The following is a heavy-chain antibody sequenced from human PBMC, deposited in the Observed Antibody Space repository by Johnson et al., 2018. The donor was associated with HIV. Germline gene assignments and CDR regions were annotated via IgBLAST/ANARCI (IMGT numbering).Heavy chain of an antibody. CDR1: GFTFSSYG. CDR3: ANLGDYSGINGFDI. D-gene: IGHD4-23*01. V-gene: IGHV3-23*04. CDR2: ISGSGGNT. Sequence: VQLVESGGGVVQRGGSLRVSCAASGFTFSSYGLSWVRQAPGKGLEWVSAISGSGGNTFYADTMKGRLTISRDNPKNTLYLQINSLRLEDTAVYYCANLGDYSGINGFDIWGQGTMVTVSS. J-gene: IGHJ3*02.